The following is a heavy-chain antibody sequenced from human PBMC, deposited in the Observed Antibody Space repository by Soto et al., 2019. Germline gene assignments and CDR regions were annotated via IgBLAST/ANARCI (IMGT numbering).Heavy chain of an antibody. D-gene: IGHD3-22*01. J-gene: IGHJ3*02. CDR2: IKQDGSEK. Sequence: GGSLRLSCAASGFTFSSYWMSWVRQAPGKGLEWVANIKQDGSEKYYVDSVKGRFTISRDNAKNSLYLQMNSLRAEDTAVYYCARDVPARSYYYDSSGPYAFDIWGQGTMVTVSS. CDR1: GFTFSSYW. V-gene: IGHV3-7*01. CDR3: ARDVPARSYYYDSSGPYAFDI.